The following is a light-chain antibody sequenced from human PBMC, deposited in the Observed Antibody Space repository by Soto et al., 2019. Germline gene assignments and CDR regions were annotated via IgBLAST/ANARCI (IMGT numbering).Light chain of an antibody. CDR3: CSYPDNYTLYV. V-gene: IGLV2-11*01. Sequence: QSALTQPRSVSGSPGQSVTVSCTGTSSDVGADDFVSWYQQHPGKAPKLAIFDVNKRPSGVPDRFSGSRSGNTASLSISGLRAEDEADYYCCSYPDNYTLYVFGTGTKLTVL. J-gene: IGLJ1*01. CDR1: SSDVGADDF. CDR2: DVN.